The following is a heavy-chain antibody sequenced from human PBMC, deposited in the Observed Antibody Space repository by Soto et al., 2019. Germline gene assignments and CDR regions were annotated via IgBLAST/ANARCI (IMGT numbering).Heavy chain of an antibody. V-gene: IGHV4-34*01. CDR3: ARDKITGYSDS. CDR1: GGSFSGYY. Sequence: PSETLSLTCAVYGGSFSGYYWTWIRQPPGTGLEWIGEINHSGSTNYNPSLKSRVTISVDTSKNQFSLKLTSVTAADTAVYYCARDKITGYSDSWGQGILVSVYS. D-gene: IGHD2-8*02. CDR2: INHSGST. J-gene: IGHJ4*02.